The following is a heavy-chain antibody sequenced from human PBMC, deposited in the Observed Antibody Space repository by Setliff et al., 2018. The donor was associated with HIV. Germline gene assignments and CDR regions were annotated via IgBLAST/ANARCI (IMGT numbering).Heavy chain of an antibody. CDR3: ARGGSLFTMTTHPFDI. CDR2: INGYNGNT. J-gene: IGHJ3*02. D-gene: IGHD3-22*01. Sequence: ASVKVSCKASGYIFTNYGISWVRQAPGQGLEWMGWINGYNGNTNYAQKLQGRVTMTTDTSTTTGYMELRSLRSDDTAMYYCARGGSLFTMTTHPFDIWGQGTMVTVSS. V-gene: IGHV1-18*01. CDR1: GYIFTNYG.